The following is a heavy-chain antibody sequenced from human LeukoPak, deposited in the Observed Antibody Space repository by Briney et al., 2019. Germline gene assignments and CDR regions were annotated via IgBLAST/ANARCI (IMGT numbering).Heavy chain of an antibody. Sequence: SETLSLTCTVSGGSIISAGYYWSWIRQPAGRAPEWIGRIYSTGRTNYNPSLKSRVVISVDKSKNQFSLNLSSVTAADTAVYYCARGVDYYGVWGQGTLVTVSS. V-gene: IGHV4-61*02. J-gene: IGHJ4*02. CDR1: GGSIISAGYY. CDR3: ARGVDYYGV. D-gene: IGHD3-10*01. CDR2: IYSTGRT.